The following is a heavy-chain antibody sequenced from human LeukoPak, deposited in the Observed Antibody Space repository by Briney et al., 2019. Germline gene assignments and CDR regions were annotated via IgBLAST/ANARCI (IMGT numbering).Heavy chain of an antibody. V-gene: IGHV1-2*02. J-gene: IGHJ6*02. Sequence: ASVKVSCKASGYTFTGYYMHWVRQAPGQGLEWMGWINPNSGGTNYAQKFQGRVTMTRDTSISTAYMELSRLRSDDTAVYYCARVLSRSAPYGMDVWGQGTTVTVSS. CDR1: GYTFTGYY. D-gene: IGHD2/OR15-2a*01. CDR3: ARVLSRSAPYGMDV. CDR2: INPNSGGT.